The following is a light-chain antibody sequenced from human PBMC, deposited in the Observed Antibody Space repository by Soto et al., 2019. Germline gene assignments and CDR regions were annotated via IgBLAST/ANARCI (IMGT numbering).Light chain of an antibody. Sequence: SVLTQPRAGSLSPGQSLSISCTGSNSNVGGYHYVSWGQQHPDKAAKLLIYDVNKRPSGVPERFSGSKSGNTASLTISGLQAEDEADYYCCSDAGSNTWVFGSGTKVTVL. CDR3: CSDAGSNTWV. V-gene: IGLV2-11*01. CDR2: DVN. J-gene: IGLJ1*01. CDR1: NSNVGGYHY.